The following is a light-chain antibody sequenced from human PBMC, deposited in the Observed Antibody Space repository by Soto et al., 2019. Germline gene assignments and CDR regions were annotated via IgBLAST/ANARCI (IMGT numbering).Light chain of an antibody. CDR1: QGISSA. Sequence: AIHLTQSPSSLSASVGDRVTITCRASQGISSALAWYQHKPGRAPRLLIYDASSLQSGVSSRFSGSGSGTDFTLTISSLQPEDFATYYCQQFQSYALTFGGGTKVDIK. CDR3: QQFQSYALT. V-gene: IGKV1-13*02. CDR2: DAS. J-gene: IGKJ4*01.